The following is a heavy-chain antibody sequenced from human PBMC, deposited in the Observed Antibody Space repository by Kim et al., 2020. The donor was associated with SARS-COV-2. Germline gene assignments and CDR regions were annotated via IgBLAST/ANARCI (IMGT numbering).Heavy chain of an antibody. Sequence: SVKVSCKASGFTFTRSTVQWMRQARGQRLEWIGWIVVGSGSANYAQKFQERVIFSRDMSTRTAYMKLSSLRSDDTAVYYCATGYDWIQQWSSGGYYFYGMDFWGPGTTVTVSS. J-gene: IGHJ6*02. D-gene: IGHD5-18*01. CDR3: ATGYDWIQQWSSGGYYFYGMDF. CDR2: IVVGSGSA. CDR1: GFTFTRST. V-gene: IGHV1-58*01.